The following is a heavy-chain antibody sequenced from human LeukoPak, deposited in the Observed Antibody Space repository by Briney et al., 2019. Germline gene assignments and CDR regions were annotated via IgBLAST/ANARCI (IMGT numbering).Heavy chain of an antibody. CDR2: IYYSGST. Sequence: KPSETLSLTCTVSGGSISSSSYYWGWIRQPPGEGLEWIGSIYYSGSTYYNPSLKSRVTISVDTSQNQFSLKLTSVTATDTAVYYCAGDGYEYYFDYWAQGTLVTVSS. CDR1: GGSISSSSYY. D-gene: IGHD5-12*01. V-gene: IGHV4-39*02. J-gene: IGHJ4*02. CDR3: AGDGYEYYFDY.